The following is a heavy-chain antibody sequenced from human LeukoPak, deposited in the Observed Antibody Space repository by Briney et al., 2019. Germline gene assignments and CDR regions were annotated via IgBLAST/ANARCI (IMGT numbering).Heavy chain of an antibody. CDR3: ARDSGYYYGSGSYGWFGP. D-gene: IGHD3-10*01. CDR2: INPSGGST. Sequence: ASVKVSCKASGYTFTSYYMHWVRQAPGQGLEWMGLINPSGGSTSYAQKFQGGVTMTRDMSTSTVYMELSSLRSEDTAVYYGARDSGYYYGSGSYGWFGPWGQGTLVTVSS. V-gene: IGHV1-46*01. CDR1: GYTFTSYY. J-gene: IGHJ5*02.